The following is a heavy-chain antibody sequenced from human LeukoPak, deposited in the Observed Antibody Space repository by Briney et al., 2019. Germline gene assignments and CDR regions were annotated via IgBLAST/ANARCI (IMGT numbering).Heavy chain of an antibody. D-gene: IGHD6-19*01. J-gene: IGHJ4*02. CDR1: GGHIDSVY. Sequence: NPSETLSLTCSVSGGHIDSVYWNWIRQPPGKGLEWIGYIDNSGSTKYNPSLQRRITMSRDTSKKQFSLKLTSVTAADTAMYYCASGAGWLIDYWGQGTLVSVSS. V-gene: IGHV4-4*08. CDR2: IDNSGST. CDR3: ASGAGWLIDY.